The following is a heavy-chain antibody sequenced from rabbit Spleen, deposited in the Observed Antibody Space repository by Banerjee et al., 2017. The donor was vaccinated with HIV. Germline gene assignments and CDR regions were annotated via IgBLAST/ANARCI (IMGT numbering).Heavy chain of an antibody. V-gene: IGHV1S45*01. CDR2: IYAGSSGVT. CDR3: AGDWACVSGCYFSW. CDR1: GFSFSSSDW. D-gene: IGHD1-1*01. Sequence: QEQLEESGGGLVKPEGSLTLTCTASGFSFSSSDWICWVRQAPGKGLEWIACIYAGSSGVTGYAIWARWAFGIFTFSKTSSTTLTPRVTSVAAADYACAFWAGDWACVSGCYFSWWGPGTLVTVS. J-gene: IGHJ4*01.